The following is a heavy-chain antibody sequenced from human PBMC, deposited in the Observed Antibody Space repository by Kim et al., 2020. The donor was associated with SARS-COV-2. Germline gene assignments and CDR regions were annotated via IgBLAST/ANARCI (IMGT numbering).Heavy chain of an antibody. J-gene: IGHJ6*01. CDR2: ISGNSSNT. D-gene: IGHD3-9*01. CDR3: AKGGTLLTGNTYYGLDI. V-gene: IGHV3-11*05. CDR1: GFTFSNYD. Sequence: GGSLRLSCAASGFTFSNYDMTWIRQAPGKGLEWVSYISGNSSNTNYADSVKGRFTISRDNSKNTLYLQMNSLTAEDTAVYYCAKGGTLLTGNTYYGLDI.